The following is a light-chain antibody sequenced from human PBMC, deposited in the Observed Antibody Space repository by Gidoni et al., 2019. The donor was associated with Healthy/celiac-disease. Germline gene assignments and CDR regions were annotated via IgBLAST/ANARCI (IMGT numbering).Light chain of an antibody. CDR2: AAS. Sequence: DLQMTQSPSSLSASVGDRVTITCRARQSISSYLNWYQQKPGKAPKLLIYAASSLQSGVPSRFSGSGSGTDFTLTISSLQPEDFETYYCQQSDSTPLFTFGPGTKVDIK. J-gene: IGKJ3*01. V-gene: IGKV1-39*01. CDR3: QQSDSTPLFT. CDR1: QSISSY.